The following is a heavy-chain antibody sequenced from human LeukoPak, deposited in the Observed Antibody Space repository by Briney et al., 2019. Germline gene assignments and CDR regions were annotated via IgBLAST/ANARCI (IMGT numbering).Heavy chain of an antibody. CDR2: MNPNSGNT. CDR3: ARGVVGATLYYYYYYMDV. J-gene: IGHJ6*03. Sequence: ASVKVSCKASGYTFTSYDINWVRQATGQGLEWMGWMNPNSGNTGYAQKFQGRVTMTTDTSTSTAYMELRSLRSDDTAVYYCARGVVGATLYYYYYYMDVWGKGTTVTVSS. CDR1: GYTFTSYD. D-gene: IGHD1-26*01. V-gene: IGHV1-8*01.